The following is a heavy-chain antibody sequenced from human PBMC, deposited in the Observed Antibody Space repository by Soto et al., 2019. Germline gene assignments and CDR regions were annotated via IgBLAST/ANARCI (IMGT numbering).Heavy chain of an antibody. Sequence: SETLSLTCTVSGGSISSYYWSWIRQPPGKGLEWIGYIYYSGSTNYNPSLKSRVTISVDTSKNQFSLKLSSVTAADTAVYYCARDHSGSYLNLFDPWGQGTLVTVSS. CDR2: IYYSGST. CDR1: GGSISSYY. J-gene: IGHJ5*02. D-gene: IGHD1-26*01. CDR3: ARDHSGSYLNLFDP. V-gene: IGHV4-59*01.